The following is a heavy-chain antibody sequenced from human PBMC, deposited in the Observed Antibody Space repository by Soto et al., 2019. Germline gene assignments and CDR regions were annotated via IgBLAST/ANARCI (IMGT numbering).Heavy chain of an antibody. CDR1: GFTFNSYT. V-gene: IGHV3-23*01. Sequence: SLXLSCSASGFTFNSYTMAWVRQAPGKWLEWVSSISGSGGSPSYADSVQGRFTISRDNSRNTLSLQMNSLRAEDTATYYCAKARCSGNSCYVPDYWGHGSLVTVSS. CDR2: ISGSGGSP. J-gene: IGHJ4*01. D-gene: IGHD2-15*01. CDR3: AKARCSGNSCYVPDY.